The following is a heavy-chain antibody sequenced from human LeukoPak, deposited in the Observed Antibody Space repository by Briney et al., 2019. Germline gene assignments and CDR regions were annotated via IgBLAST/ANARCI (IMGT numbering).Heavy chain of an antibody. CDR3: ARAPNYFGSGSYPADGY. D-gene: IGHD3-10*01. J-gene: IGHJ4*02. V-gene: IGHV1-18*01. CDR2: ISANNGNT. Sequence: GASVNVSCKASGYTFTSYVISWVRQAPGQGLQWMGWISANNGNTNYAQKFQGRVTMTTDTSTSTAYMELRSLRSDDTAVYYCARAPNYFGSGSYPADGYWGQGTLVTVSS. CDR1: GYTFTSYV.